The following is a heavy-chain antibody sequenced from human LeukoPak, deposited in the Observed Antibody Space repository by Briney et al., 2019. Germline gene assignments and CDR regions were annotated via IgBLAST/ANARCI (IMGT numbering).Heavy chain of an antibody. CDR2: ISYDGSNK. Sequence: PGGTLRLSCAASGFTFSSYGMSWVRQAPGKGLEWVAVISYDGSNKYYADSVKGRFTISRDNSKNTLYLQMNSLRAEDTAVYYCASFLYGGNWFDPWGQGTLVTVSS. V-gene: IGHV3-30*03. J-gene: IGHJ5*02. CDR3: ASFLYGGNWFDP. CDR1: GFTFSSYG. D-gene: IGHD4-17*01.